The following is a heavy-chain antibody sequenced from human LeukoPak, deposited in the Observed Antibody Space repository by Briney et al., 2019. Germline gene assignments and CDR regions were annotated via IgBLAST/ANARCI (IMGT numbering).Heavy chain of an antibody. CDR1: GFTVSSTS. CDR2: ISSSSSYI. CDR3: ARGDFSGYIDY. V-gene: IGHV3-21*01. Sequence: GGSLRLSCIASGFTVSSTSLTWVRQTPGKGLEWVSSISSSSSYIYYADSVKGRFTISRDNAKNSLYLQMNSLRAEDTAVYYCARGDFSGYIDYWGQGTLVTVSS. D-gene: IGHD3-22*01. J-gene: IGHJ4*02.